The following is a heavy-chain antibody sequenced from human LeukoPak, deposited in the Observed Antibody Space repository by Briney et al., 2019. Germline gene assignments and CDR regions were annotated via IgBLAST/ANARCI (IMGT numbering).Heavy chain of an antibody. V-gene: IGHV1-8*03. Sequence: GASVKVSCKASGYTFTSYDINWVRQATGQGLEWMGWMSPNSGNTGYAQKFQGRVTITRNTSISTAYMELSSLRSEDTAVYYCARLYCSSTSCYTEYNWFDPWGQGTLVTVSS. CDR3: ARLYCSSTSCYTEYNWFDP. J-gene: IGHJ5*02. D-gene: IGHD2-2*02. CDR2: MSPNSGNT. CDR1: GYTFTSYD.